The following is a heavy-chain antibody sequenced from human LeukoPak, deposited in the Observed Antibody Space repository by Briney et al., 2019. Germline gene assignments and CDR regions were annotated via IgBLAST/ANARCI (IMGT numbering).Heavy chain of an antibody. CDR3: ARATIYYYGSGSYSTDYNWFDP. J-gene: IGHJ5*02. Sequence: SETLSLTCTVSGGSISSYYWSWIRQPPGKGLEWIGYIYYSGSTNYNPSLESRVTISVDTSKNQFSLKLSSVTAADTAVYYCARATIYYYGSGSYSTDYNWFDPWGQGTLVTVSS. CDR1: GGSISSYY. CDR2: IYYSGST. V-gene: IGHV4-59*01. D-gene: IGHD3-10*01.